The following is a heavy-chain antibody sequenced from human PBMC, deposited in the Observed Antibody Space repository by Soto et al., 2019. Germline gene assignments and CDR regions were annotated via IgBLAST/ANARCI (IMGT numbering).Heavy chain of an antibody. CDR3: ARTDHSGGWAAWF. J-gene: IGHJ4*02. CDR1: GDSVNGRSYV. CDR2: IRYSGTT. D-gene: IGHD6-19*01. Sequence: PSETLSLTCTVSGDSVNGRSYVWAWIRQSPGKRLEWIGHIRYSGTTEYHPSLKSRVTISLDTSKNHFSLNLASVTSADSAVYYCARTDHSGGWAAWFWGQGTLVTVSS. V-gene: IGHV4-61*03.